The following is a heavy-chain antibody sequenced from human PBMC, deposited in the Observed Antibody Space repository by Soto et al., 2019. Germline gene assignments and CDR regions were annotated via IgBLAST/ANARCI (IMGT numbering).Heavy chain of an antibody. CDR2: ISGYNGDT. J-gene: IGHJ4*02. Sequence: QVQLVQSGAEVKEPGASVKVSCKASGATFTSYGFNWVRQAPGQGLEWMGWISGYNGDTHYAQNFQVRVTMTIDTSTSTDYMELRSLRSDDTALYYCARGTIFGLVSFDYWGQGTLVTVSS. CDR3: ARGTIFGLVSFDY. D-gene: IGHD3-3*02. CDR1: GATFTSYG. V-gene: IGHV1-18*01.